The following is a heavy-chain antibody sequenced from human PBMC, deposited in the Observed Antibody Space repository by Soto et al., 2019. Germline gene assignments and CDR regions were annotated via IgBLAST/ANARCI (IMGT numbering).Heavy chain of an antibody. D-gene: IGHD3-3*01. CDR2: ISGSGGST. V-gene: IGHV3-23*01. CDR1: GFTFSSYA. J-gene: IGHJ5*02. CDR3: AKDPTIFGVVTVRFDP. Sequence: EVQLLESGGGLVQPGGSLRLSCAASGFTFSSYAMSWVRQAPGKGLEWVSAISGSGGSTYYADSVKGRFTISRDNSKNTLYLQMNSLRAEDTAVYYCAKDPTIFGVVTVRFDPWGQGTLVTVSS.